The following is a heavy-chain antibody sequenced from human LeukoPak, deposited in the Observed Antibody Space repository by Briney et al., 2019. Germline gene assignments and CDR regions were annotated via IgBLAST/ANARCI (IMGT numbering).Heavy chain of an antibody. CDR1: GHSLTSYS. J-gene: IGHJ5*02. CDR3: ARDPSLYGSGSYVFDP. V-gene: IGHV1-46*01. Sequence: ASVKVSCKAFGHSLTSYSMHWVRQAPGQGLEWMGIINPSGGSTSYAQKFQGRVTITADESTSTAYMELSSLRSEDTAVYYCARDPSLYGSGSYVFDPWGQGTLVTVSS. CDR2: INPSGGST. D-gene: IGHD3-10*01.